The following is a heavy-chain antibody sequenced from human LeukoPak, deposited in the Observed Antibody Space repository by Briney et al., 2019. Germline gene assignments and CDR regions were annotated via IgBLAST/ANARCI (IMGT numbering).Heavy chain of an antibody. Sequence: GGSLRLSCAASGFTFSSYGMHWVRQAPGKGLEWVAVIWYDGSNKYYADSVKGRFTISRDNSKNTLYLQMNSLRAEDTAVYYCARGSGGYDILTGYYNSPYFDYWGQGTLVAVSS. CDR1: GFTFSSYG. J-gene: IGHJ4*02. CDR3: ARGSGGYDILTGYYNSPYFDY. CDR2: IWYDGSNK. D-gene: IGHD3-9*01. V-gene: IGHV3-33*01.